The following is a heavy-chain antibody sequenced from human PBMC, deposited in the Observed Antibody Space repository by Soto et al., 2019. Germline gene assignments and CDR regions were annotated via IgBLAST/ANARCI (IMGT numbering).Heavy chain of an antibody. CDR1: GFTFSSYS. CDR2: ISSNGENT. J-gene: IGHJ4*01. D-gene: IGHD2-8*02. Sequence: PGGALRDSCAGSGFTFSSYSMIWGRQAPGKGLEGVSTISSNGENTHYADSVKGRFIISSDNSSNTVALQMNSLRVEDTAVYYCLGGVSDHLDFWGQG. V-gene: IGHV3-23*01. CDR3: LGGVSDHLDF.